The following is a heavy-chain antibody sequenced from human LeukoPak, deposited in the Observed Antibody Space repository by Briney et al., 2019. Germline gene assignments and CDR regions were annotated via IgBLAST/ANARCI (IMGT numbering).Heavy chain of an antibody. V-gene: IGHV3-53*01. CDR3: ARFVSWAFDI. Sequence: GGSLRLSCAASGFTASSKDMSWVRQAPGKGLEWVSLIYSGGRTNYSDSVQAILTISRDNSKNTLYLQMNRLSPEDTAVYFCARFVSWAFDIWGQGTMVTVSS. J-gene: IGHJ3*02. CDR2: IYSGGRT. CDR1: GFTASSKD.